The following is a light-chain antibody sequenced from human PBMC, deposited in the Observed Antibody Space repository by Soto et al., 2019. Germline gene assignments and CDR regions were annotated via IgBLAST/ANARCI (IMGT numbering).Light chain of an antibody. J-gene: IGLJ2*01. CDR2: DNS. CDR3: GAWDSSLSAVV. V-gene: IGLV1-51*01. CDR1: SSNLGNNN. Sequence: QSALTQPPSVSAAPGQKGTISCSGSSSNLGNNNVCWYQQLPGTAPKLLIYDNSNRPSGIPERFSGSKSGTSATLGITGLQTGDEADYYCGAWDSSLSAVVFGGGTKATVL.